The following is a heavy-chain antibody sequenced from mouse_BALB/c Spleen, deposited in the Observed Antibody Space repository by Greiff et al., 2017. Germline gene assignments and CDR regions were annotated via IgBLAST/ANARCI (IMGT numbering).Heavy chain of an antibody. CDR3: ARGHHYYGYYFDY. CDR1: GYSFTSYY. CDR2: IDPFNGGT. J-gene: IGHJ2*01. V-gene: IGHV1S135*01. D-gene: IGHD1-2*01. Sequence: VQLKESGPELMKPGASVKISCKASGYSFTSYYMHWVKQSHGKSLEWIGYIDPFNGGTSYNQKFKGKATLTVDKSSSTAYMHLSSLTSEDSAVYYCARGHHYYGYYFDYWGQGTTLTVSS.